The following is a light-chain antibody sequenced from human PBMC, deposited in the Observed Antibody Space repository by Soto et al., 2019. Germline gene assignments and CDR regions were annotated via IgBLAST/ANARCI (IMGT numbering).Light chain of an antibody. CDR1: SSDLGHYNY. CDR3: ASYTNISTLL. CDR2: EAT. Sequence: QSVLTQPASVSGSPGQSITISCTGTSSDLGHYNYVSWYQKHPGTAPRLMIYEATNRPSGVSHRFSGTKSGNPASLTISGLQAEDEADYYCASYTNISTLLFGGGTKLTVL. J-gene: IGLJ2*01. V-gene: IGLV2-14*01.